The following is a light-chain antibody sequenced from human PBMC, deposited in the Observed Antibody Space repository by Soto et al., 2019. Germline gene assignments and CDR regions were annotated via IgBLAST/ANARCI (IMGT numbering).Light chain of an antibody. Sequence: DIQMTQSPSTLSGSVGDRVTITCRASQTISSWLAWYQQKPGKAPKLLIYDASTLESGVPSRFSGSGSGTEFTLTISSLQPDDFATYYCQQYYSSWTFGQGTKVDIK. CDR3: QQYYSSWT. CDR2: DAS. J-gene: IGKJ1*01. CDR1: QTISSW. V-gene: IGKV1-5*01.